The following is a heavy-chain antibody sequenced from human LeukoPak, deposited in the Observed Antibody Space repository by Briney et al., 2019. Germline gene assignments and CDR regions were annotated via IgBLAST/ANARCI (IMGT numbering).Heavy chain of an antibody. CDR1: GFSFSSYE. J-gene: IGHJ5*02. D-gene: IGHD3-3*01. Sequence: PGGSLRLSCAASGFSFSSYEMNWVRQAPGKGLEWVSYNSSSGSTIYYADSVKGRFTISRDNAKNSLYLQMNSLRAEDTAVYYCAGAPQYYDFWSDYYGFDRLGQGTLVTVSS. CDR2: NSSSGSTI. CDR3: AGAPQYYDFWSDYYGFDR. V-gene: IGHV3-48*03.